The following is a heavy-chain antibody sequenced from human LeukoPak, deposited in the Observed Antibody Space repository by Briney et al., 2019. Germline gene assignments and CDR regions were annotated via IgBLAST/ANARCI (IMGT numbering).Heavy chain of an antibody. CDR2: IYHSGST. CDR1: GYSISSGYY. CDR3: ASPSYYDFWSGYYAFDY. V-gene: IGHV4-38-2*02. J-gene: IGHJ4*02. Sequence: SETLSLTCTVSGYSISSGYYWGWIRQPPGKGLEWIGSIYHSGSTYYNPSLKSRVTISVDTSKNQFSLKLSSVTAADTAVYYCASPSYYDFWSGYYAFDYWGQGTLVTVSS. D-gene: IGHD3-3*01.